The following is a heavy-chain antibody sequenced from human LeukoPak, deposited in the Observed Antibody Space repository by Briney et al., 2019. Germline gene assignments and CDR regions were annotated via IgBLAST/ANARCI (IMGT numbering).Heavy chain of an antibody. CDR1: GYSFSSHG. J-gene: IGHJ4*02. Sequence: PGRSLRLSCAVSGYSFSSHGMHWVRQAPGKGLEWVAAIWYDGSYKYYADSVKGRFTISRDNSKNMLYLQMDSLRAEDTALYYCARLWGSVSCYFDYWGQGTLVTVSS. V-gene: IGHV3-33*01. CDR3: ARLWGSVSCYFDY. D-gene: IGHD2-21*01. CDR2: IWYDGSYK.